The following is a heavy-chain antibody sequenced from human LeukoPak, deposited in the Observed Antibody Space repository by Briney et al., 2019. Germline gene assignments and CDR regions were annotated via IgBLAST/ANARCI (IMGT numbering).Heavy chain of an antibody. Sequence: PSETLSLTCTVSGGSISSSSYYWGWIRQPPGKGLEWIGSIYYSGSTYYNPSLKSRVTISVDTSKNQFSLKLSSVTAADTAVYYCARCIGDYFDYWGQGTLVTVSS. CDR3: ARCIGDYFDY. CDR1: GGSISSSSYY. V-gene: IGHV4-39*01. J-gene: IGHJ4*02. CDR2: IYYSGST. D-gene: IGHD2-8*01.